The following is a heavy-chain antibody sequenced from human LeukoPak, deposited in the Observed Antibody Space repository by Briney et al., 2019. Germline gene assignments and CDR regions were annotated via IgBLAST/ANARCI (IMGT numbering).Heavy chain of an antibody. CDR1: GYTFTDYY. V-gene: IGHV1-2*02. Sequence: ASVKVSCKASGYTFTDYYMQWVRQAPGQGLEWMGWINPNNGDTNYAQNFQGRVTMTSDTSISTAYMELRSLRSDDTAVYYCSKDRYGDYVYYYMDVWGKGTTVTVSS. CDR3: SKDRYGDYVYYYMDV. CDR2: INPNNGDT. D-gene: IGHD4-17*01. J-gene: IGHJ6*03.